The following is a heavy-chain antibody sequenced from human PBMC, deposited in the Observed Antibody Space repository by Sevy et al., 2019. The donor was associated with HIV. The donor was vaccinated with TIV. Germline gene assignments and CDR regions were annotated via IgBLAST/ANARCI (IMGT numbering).Heavy chain of an antibody. CDR3: ARGFRAGGRTQSLKHAHTGRRWFDP. CDR1: GGSFSGYY. V-gene: IGHV4-34*01. CDR2: INHSGST. D-gene: IGHD2-15*01. J-gene: IGHJ5*02. Sequence: SETLSLTCAVYGGSFSGYYWSWIRQLPGKGLEWIGEINHSGSTNYNPSLKSRVTISVDTSKNQFSLKLSSVTAADTAVYYCARGFRAGGRTQSLKHAHTGRRWFDPWGQGTLVTVSS.